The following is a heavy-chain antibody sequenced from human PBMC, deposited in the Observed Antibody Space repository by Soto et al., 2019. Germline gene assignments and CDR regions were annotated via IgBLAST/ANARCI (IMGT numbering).Heavy chain of an antibody. J-gene: IGHJ4*02. CDR3: AVNSGCQFDF. Sequence: ASVKVSCKTSGYTFTTYGISWVRQAPEQGLAWMGWISPHTGKTDYAQNFQGRVTMTTDTSTNTAYMELKSRRSDDTAVYYCAVNSGCQFDFWGQGTLVTVSS. CDR2: ISPHTGKT. CDR1: GYTFTTYG. D-gene: IGHD5-12*01. V-gene: IGHV1-18*04.